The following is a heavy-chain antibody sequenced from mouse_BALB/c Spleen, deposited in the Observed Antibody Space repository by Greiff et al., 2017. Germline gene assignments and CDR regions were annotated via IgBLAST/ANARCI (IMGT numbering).Heavy chain of an antibody. Sequence: EVQLQESGGDLVKPGGSLKLSCAASGFTFSSYGMSWVRQTPDKRLEWVATISSGGSYTYYPDSVKGRFTISRDNAKNTLYLQMSSLKSEDTAMYYCARHGDYDYAPFAYWGQGTLVTVSA. V-gene: IGHV5-6*01. CDR3: ARHGDYDYAPFAY. J-gene: IGHJ3*01. CDR1: GFTFSSYG. D-gene: IGHD2-4*01. CDR2: ISSGGSYT.